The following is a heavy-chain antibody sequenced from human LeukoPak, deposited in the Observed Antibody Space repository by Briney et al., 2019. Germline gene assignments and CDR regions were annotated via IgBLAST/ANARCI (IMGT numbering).Heavy chain of an antibody. J-gene: IGHJ4*02. D-gene: IGHD2-2*01. CDR2: IYYSGST. CDR1: GGSISSYY. Sequence: SETLSLTCTVSGGSISSYYWNWIRQPPGKGLEWIGYIYYSGSTNYNPSLKSRVTISVDTSKNQFSLKLSSVTAADTAVYYCARVWRSTSLPIDYWGQGTLVTVSS. CDR3: ARVWRSTSLPIDY. V-gene: IGHV4-59*01.